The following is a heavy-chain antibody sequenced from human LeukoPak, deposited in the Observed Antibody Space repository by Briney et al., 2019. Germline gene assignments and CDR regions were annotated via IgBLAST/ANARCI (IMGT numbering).Heavy chain of an antibody. CDR3: AKVLKGVRGVSSYYGMAV. Sequence: GGSLRLSCVACGFTFSSYGMHWVRQARGRGREGVAVISYDGSNKYYAATVTGRSTISRAKSKNTLSLQMNSLRAADTAVYSCAKVLKGVRGVSSYYGMAVSGEGTPVTPSS. V-gene: IGHV3-30*18. CDR1: GFTFSSYG. J-gene: IGHJ6*04. CDR2: ISYDGSNK. D-gene: IGHD3-10*01.